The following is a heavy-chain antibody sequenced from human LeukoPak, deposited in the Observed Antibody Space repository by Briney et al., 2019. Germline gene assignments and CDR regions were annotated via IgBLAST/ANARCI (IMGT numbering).Heavy chain of an antibody. Sequence: GASVKVSCKASGGTFSSYAISWVRQAPGQGLEWMGGIIPIFGTANYAQKFQGRVTITADESTSTAYMELSSLRSEDTAVYYCARTGLELDLLYYMDVWGKGTTVTVSS. J-gene: IGHJ6*03. CDR2: IIPIFGTA. CDR3: ARTGLELDLLYYMDV. CDR1: GGTFSSYA. V-gene: IGHV1-69*13. D-gene: IGHD1-26*01.